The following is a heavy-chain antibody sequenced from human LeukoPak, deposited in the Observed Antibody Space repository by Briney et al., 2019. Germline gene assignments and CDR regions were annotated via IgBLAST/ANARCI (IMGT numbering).Heavy chain of an antibody. D-gene: IGHD6-13*01. CDR3: ARAPEQQLARKGYFDY. CDR1: GGSISSGSYY. V-gene: IGHV4-61*02. J-gene: IGHJ4*02. CDR2: IYTSGST. Sequence: PSETLSLTCTVSGGSISSGSYYWSWIRQPAGKGLEWIGRIYTSGSTNYNPSPKSRVTISVDTSKNQFSLKLSSVTAADTAVYYCARAPEQQLARKGYFDYWGQGTLVTVSS.